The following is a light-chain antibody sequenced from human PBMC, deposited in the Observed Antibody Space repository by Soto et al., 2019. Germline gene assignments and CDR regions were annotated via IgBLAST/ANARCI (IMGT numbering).Light chain of an antibody. CDR3: CSYAGSYTVV. V-gene: IGLV2-11*01. CDR2: DVT. Sequence: QSALTQPPSVSGSPGQSVTNSCTGTSSDVGGYKYVSWYQQHPGRAPKLMIYDVTNRPSGVPDRFSGSKSGNTASLTISGLQGEDEADYYCCSYAGSYTVVFGGGTKLTVL. CDR1: SSDVGGYKY. J-gene: IGLJ2*01.